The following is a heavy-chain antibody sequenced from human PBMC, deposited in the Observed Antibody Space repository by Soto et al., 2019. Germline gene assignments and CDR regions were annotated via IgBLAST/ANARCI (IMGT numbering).Heavy chain of an antibody. CDR2: IYYSGST. J-gene: IGHJ6*02. CDR1: GGSISSGGYY. CDR3: GSAVRGVITYAYGMDV. D-gene: IGHD3-10*01. Sequence: QVQLQESGPGLVKPSQTLSLTCTVSGGSISSGGYYWSWIRQHPGKGLEWIGYIYYSGSTYYNPSLKSRVTISVDTSKNQFSLKLSSVTAADTAVYYCGSAVRGVITYAYGMDVWGQGTTVTVSS. V-gene: IGHV4-31*03.